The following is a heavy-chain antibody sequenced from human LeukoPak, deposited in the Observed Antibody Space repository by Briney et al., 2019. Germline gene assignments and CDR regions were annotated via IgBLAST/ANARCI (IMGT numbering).Heavy chain of an antibody. CDR1: GFTFNSYW. V-gene: IGHV3-7*01. J-gene: IGHJ6*02. Sequence: GGSLRLSCAASGFTFNSYWMDWVRQAPGKGLEWVANIKHDGSEKAYVDSVKGRFNISRDNAKNSLYLQMNSLRGEDTAVYYCSRGGGPIQLWPFYHLDVWGQGTTVTVSS. CDR3: SRGGGPIQLWPFYHLDV. D-gene: IGHD5-18*01. CDR2: IKHDGSEK.